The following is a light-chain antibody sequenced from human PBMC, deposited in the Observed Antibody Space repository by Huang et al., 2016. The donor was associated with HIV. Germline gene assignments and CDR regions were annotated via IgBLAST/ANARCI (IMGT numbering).Light chain of an antibody. Sequence: EIVMTQSPATLSVSPGERPTLSCRTSQNIGDNLTWYQHKPGQAPRLLIYVASTRATGIPPRFSGSGSGTEFTLTISGLESEDFAVYYCQQFNNWPPRFTCGPGTTVDVK. CDR1: QNIGDN. CDR3: QQFNNWPPRFT. J-gene: IGKJ3*01. V-gene: IGKV3-15*01. CDR2: VAS.